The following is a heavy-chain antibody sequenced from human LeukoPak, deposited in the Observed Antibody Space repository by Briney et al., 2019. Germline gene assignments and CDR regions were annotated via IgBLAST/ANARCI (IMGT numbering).Heavy chain of an antibody. Sequence: SQTLSLTCTVSGGSISSGGYYWNWIRQHPGKGLEWIGYIYYSGSTYYNPSLKSRVTISVDTSKNQFSLKLSSVTAADTAVYYCARNIVVVPAAINWFDPWGQGTLVTVSS. J-gene: IGHJ5*02. V-gene: IGHV4-31*03. CDR2: IYYSGST. CDR1: GGSISSGGYY. D-gene: IGHD2-2*02. CDR3: ARNIVVVPAAINWFDP.